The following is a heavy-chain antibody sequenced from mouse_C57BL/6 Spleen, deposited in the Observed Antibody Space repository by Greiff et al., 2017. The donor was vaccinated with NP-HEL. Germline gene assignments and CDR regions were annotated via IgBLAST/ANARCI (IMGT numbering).Heavy chain of an antibody. CDR2: INPSNGGT. J-gene: IGHJ4*01. Sequence: QVHVKQSGTELVKPGASVKLSCKASGYTFTSYWMHWVKQRPGQGLEWIGNINPSNGGTNYNEKFKSKATLTVDKSSSTAYMQLSSLTSEDSAVYYCARLYWDVGAMGYWGQGTSVTVSS. CDR3: ARLYWDVGAMGY. D-gene: IGHD4-1*01. CDR1: GYTFTSYW. V-gene: IGHV1-53*01.